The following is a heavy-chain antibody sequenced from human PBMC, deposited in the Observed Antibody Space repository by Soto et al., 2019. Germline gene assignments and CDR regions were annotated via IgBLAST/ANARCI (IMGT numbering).Heavy chain of an antibody. CDR2: IFPMFVTS. D-gene: IGHD2-21*02. CDR1: GGTFSSFA. Sequence: QVQLVHSGAEVKKPGSSVKVSCKPSGGTFSSFAISWVRQAPGQGLEWMGGIFPMFVTSNYAQKFQGRLTITADESTTTAYMELSSLRSDDTAVYYCATHPYCGGYCYHFDYGRQGAQVTFSS. V-gene: IGHV1-69*01. J-gene: IGHJ4*02. CDR3: ATHPYCGGYCYHFDY.